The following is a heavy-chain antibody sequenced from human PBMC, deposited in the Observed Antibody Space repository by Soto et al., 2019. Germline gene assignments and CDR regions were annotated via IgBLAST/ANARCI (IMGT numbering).Heavy chain of an antibody. V-gene: IGHV3-48*02. D-gene: IGHD2-15*01. J-gene: IGHJ4*02. CDR1: GFTFSSSS. CDR2: ISSSSSTI. Sequence: EVQLVESGGGLVQPGGSLRLSCAASGFTFSSSSMNWVRQAPGTGLEWVSYISSSSSTIYYADSVKGRFTISRDNAKNSLYLQMNSLRDEDTAVYYCARGYCSGETCFIGGRYFDYWGQGTLVTVSS. CDR3: ARGYCSGETCFIGGRYFDY.